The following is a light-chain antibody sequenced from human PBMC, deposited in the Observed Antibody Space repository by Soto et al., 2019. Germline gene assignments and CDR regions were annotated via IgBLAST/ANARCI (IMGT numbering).Light chain of an antibody. CDR3: QQFDNLPLT. V-gene: IGKV1-33*01. CDR2: DVS. CDR1: QDISKY. Sequence: DIQMTQSPSSLSASVGDRVTITCQASQDISKYLNWYQQKPGKAPKILIYDVSVLEAGVSSRFSGGGSGTHFTLTISSLQAEDAATYYCQQFDNLPLTFAGGTKVEIK. J-gene: IGKJ4*01.